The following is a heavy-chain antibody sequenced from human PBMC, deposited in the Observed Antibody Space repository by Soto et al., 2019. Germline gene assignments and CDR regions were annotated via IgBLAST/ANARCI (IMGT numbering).Heavy chain of an antibody. Sequence: EGQLGESWGGLVKPGGSLRLSCAASGFTFSSYSMNWVRQAPGKGLEWVSSISSSSSYIYYADSVKGRFTISRDNAKNSLSLQMKSLRAEETAGYYCAREGYFGAFDIWGQATMVTVSS. V-gene: IGHV3-21*01. D-gene: IGHD3-9*01. CDR2: ISSSSSYI. CDR1: GFTFSSYS. CDR3: AREGYFGAFDI. J-gene: IGHJ3*02.